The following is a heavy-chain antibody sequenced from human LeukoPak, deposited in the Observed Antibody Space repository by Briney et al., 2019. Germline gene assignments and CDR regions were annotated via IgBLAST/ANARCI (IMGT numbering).Heavy chain of an antibody. J-gene: IGHJ4*02. Sequence: GGSLRLSCAASGFTFSSYVMTWVRQAPGKGLEWVSAIGPNGGTTYYADSVKGRFTIYRDSSKNTLYLQMSSLRAEDTAIYYCAKGKYNDDWGQGTLLTVSS. CDR2: IGPNGGTT. CDR1: GFTFSSYV. D-gene: IGHD1-1*01. CDR3: AKGKYNDD. V-gene: IGHV3-23*01.